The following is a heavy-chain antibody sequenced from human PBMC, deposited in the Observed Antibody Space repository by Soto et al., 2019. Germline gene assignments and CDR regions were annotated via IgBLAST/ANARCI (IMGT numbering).Heavy chain of an antibody. CDR3: ARVSREYYDFWSGYYSPFDY. CDR2: IIPIFGTA. J-gene: IGHJ4*02. V-gene: IGHV1-69*01. CDR1: GGTFSSYA. D-gene: IGHD3-3*01. Sequence: QVQLVQSGAEVKKPGSSVKVSCKASGGTFSSYAISWVRQAPGQGLEWMGGIIPIFGTANYAQKFQGRVTITADESTSTAYMELSSLRSEDTAVYYCARVSREYYDFWSGYYSPFDYWGQGTLVTVSS.